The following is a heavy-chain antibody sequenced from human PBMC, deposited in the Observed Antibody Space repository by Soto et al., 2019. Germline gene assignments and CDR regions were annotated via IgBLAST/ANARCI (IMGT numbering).Heavy chain of an antibody. D-gene: IGHD6-13*01. J-gene: IGHJ6*02. CDR2: IDPSDSYT. Sequence: PGESLKISCKGSGYSFTTYWITWVRQMPGKGLEWMGRIDPSDSYTNYSPSLQGHVTISSDKSITTAYLQWNSLKASDTTIYYCARTTPTIAPSGTRYYYAMDVWGQGTTVTVSS. V-gene: IGHV5-10-1*01. CDR3: ARTTPTIAPSGTRYYYAMDV. CDR1: GYSFTTYW.